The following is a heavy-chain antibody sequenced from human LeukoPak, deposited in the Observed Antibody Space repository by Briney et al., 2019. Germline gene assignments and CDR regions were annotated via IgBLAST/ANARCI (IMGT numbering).Heavy chain of an antibody. V-gene: IGHV3-23*01. J-gene: IGHJ6*02. Sequence: GGSLRLSCAASGFTFNNYAMNWVRQAPGKGLEWVSVISGSGGTTYYAASVKGRLTISRDSSKNTLYLQMNSLRAEDTAVYYCAKVSGGGLYYDGMDVWGQGTTVTVSS. CDR1: GFTFNNYA. D-gene: IGHD1-14*01. CDR2: ISGSGGTT. CDR3: AKVSGGGLYYDGMDV.